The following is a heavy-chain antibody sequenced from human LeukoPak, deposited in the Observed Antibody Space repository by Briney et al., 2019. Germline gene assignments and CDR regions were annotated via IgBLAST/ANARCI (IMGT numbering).Heavy chain of an antibody. J-gene: IGHJ6*04. V-gene: IGHV3-23*01. D-gene: IGHD3-10*01. CDR2: ISGSGGST. Sequence: HPGGSLRLSRAASGFTFSSYGMSWVRQAPGKGLEWVSAISGSGGSTYYADSVKGRFTISRDHSKNTLYLQMNSLRAEDTAVYYCAKVGGYYGSGSLDVWGKGTTVTISS. CDR3: AKVGGYYGSGSLDV. CDR1: GFTFSSYG.